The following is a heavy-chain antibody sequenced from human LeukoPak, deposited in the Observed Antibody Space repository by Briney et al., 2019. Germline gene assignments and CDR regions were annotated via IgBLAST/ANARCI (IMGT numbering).Heavy chain of an antibody. CDR1: GFTFSSYG. V-gene: IGHV3-74*01. Sequence: GGFLRLSCAASGFTFSSYGMNWVRQAPGKGLEWVSRINSDASFTTYADSVKGRFTISRDNAKNTLYLQMNTLRAEDTAVYYCTRSPSAGNFPDYWGQGTLVTVSS. D-gene: IGHD4-23*01. J-gene: IGHJ4*02. CDR2: INSDASFT. CDR3: TRSPSAGNFPDY.